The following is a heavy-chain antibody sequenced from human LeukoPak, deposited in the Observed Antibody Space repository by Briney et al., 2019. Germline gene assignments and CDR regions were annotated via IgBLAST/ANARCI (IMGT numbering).Heavy chain of an antibody. CDR2: ISGYNGNT. Sequence: ASVTVSCTASGYTFTSYGISWVRQAPGQGLEWMGWISGYNGNTNYAQKLQGRVTMTTDTSTSTAYMELRSLRSDDTAVYYCARDEGSSGWYDTYYFDYWGQGTLVTVSS. V-gene: IGHV1-18*01. J-gene: IGHJ4*02. CDR1: GYTFTSYG. CDR3: ARDEGSSGWYDTYYFDY. D-gene: IGHD6-19*01.